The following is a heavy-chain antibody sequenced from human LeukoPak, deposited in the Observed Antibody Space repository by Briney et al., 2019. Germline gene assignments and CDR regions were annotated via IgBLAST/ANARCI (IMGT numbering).Heavy chain of an antibody. V-gene: IGHV3-23*01. Sequence: GGSLRLSCAASGFTFSSYAMSWVRQAPGKGLEWVSAISGSGGSTYYADSVKGRFTISRDNAKNSLYLQMNSLRAEDTAVYYCARDGEIAVAGRPEYFQHWGQGTLVTVSS. D-gene: IGHD6-19*01. CDR3: ARDGEIAVAGRPEYFQH. J-gene: IGHJ1*01. CDR1: GFTFSSYA. CDR2: ISGSGGST.